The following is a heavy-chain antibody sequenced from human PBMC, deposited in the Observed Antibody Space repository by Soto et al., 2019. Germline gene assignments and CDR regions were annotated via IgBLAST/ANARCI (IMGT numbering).Heavy chain of an antibody. V-gene: IGHV3-33*01. CDR3: GPDTLDY. CDR1: GFMFSSHG. Sequence: QVQLVESGGGVVQPGRSLRLSCAASGFMFSSHGMHWIRQAPGKGLEWVAVIWYDGSNKYYADSVKGRFIISRDNSKNTLHLQMNSLRVEDTAVYYCGPDTLDYWGQGTLVTVSS. J-gene: IGHJ4*02. CDR2: IWYDGSNK.